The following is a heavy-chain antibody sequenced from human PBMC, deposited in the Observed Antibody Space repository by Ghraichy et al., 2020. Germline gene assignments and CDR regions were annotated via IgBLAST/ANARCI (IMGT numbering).Heavy chain of an antibody. CDR2: ISGDGGST. D-gene: IGHD2-2*01. CDR1: GFTFDDYA. V-gene: IGHV3-43*02. Sequence: GGSLRLSCAASGFTFDDYAMHWVRQAPGKGLEWVSLISGDGGSTYYADSVKGRFTISRDNSKNSLYLQMNSLRTEDTALYYCAKDFSCSSTSCPSDTAMEGDPWGQGTLVTVSS. CDR3: AKDFSCSSTSCPSDTAMEGDP. J-gene: IGHJ5*02.